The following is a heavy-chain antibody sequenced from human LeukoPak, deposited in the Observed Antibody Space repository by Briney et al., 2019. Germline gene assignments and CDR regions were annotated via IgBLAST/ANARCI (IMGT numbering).Heavy chain of an antibody. CDR3: ARDLVAPWDDILTGVPLWP. CDR2: IVVGSGNT. Sequence: SEKVSFTGSGFTFTISAMQWVRQARGQRLEWIGWIVVGSGNTNYAQKFQERVTITRDMSTSTAYMELSSLRSEDTAVYYCARDLVAPWDDILTGVPLWPWGQGTLVTVSS. V-gene: IGHV1-58*02. CDR1: GFTFTISA. J-gene: IGHJ5*02. D-gene: IGHD3-9*01.